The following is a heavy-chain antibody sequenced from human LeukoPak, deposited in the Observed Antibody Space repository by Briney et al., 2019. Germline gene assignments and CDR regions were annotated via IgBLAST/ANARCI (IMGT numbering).Heavy chain of an antibody. D-gene: IGHD3-3*01. CDR3: ARVRSGFYLDT. J-gene: IGHJ4*02. CDR1: GFTFNNYG. V-gene: IGHV3-23*01. Sequence: GGSLRLSCTASGFTFNNYGVTWVRQAPGKGLEWVSVISGDGGTTFYAPFLKGRFTIPRDNSKNTVYLQMNSLRAEDTAIYSCARVRSGFYLDTWGQGTLVTVSS. CDR2: ISGDGGTT.